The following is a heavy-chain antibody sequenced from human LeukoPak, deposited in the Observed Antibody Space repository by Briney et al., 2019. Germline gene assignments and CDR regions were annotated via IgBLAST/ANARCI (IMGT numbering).Heavy chain of an antibody. CDR3: ARDLVTVTKGFDI. D-gene: IGHD4-17*01. CDR1: ADSFSSHY. V-gene: IGHV4-59*11. CDR2: ISYIGGT. Sequence: PSETLSLTCAVSADSFSSHYWTWIRQPPGKGLEWIGYISYIGGTNYNPSLKSRVTISIDTSKNQFSLKLSSVTAADTAAYYCARDLVTVTKGFDIWGQGTMVSVSS. J-gene: IGHJ3*02.